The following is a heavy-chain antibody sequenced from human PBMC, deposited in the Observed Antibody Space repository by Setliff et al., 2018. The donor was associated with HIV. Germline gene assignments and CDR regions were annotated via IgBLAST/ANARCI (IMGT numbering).Heavy chain of an antibody. J-gene: IGHJ4*02. CDR3: VGDETTVTFDY. CDR2: IYTSDTT. CDR1: GGSISDTY. V-gene: IGHV4-4*07. D-gene: IGHD4-17*01. Sequence: SETLSLTCTVSGGSISDTYYTWIRQTPGKGLEWIGRIYTSDTTRYNPSLQSRVAMSVDTSMNQFSLKLTSVTAADTAVYYCVGDETTVTFDYWGQGTLVTVSS.